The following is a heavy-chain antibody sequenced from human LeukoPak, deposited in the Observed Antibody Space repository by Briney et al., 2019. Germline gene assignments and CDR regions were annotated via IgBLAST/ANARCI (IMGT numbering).Heavy chain of an antibody. CDR2: ISHSGST. J-gene: IGHJ4*02. Sequence: PSETLSLTCAVYGGSFSGYYWSWIRQPPGKGLEWIGEISHSGSTNYNPSLKSRVTISVDTSKNQFSLKLSSVTAADTAVYYCARGPPREYCSGGSCYTNFDYWGQGTLVTVSS. V-gene: IGHV4-34*01. D-gene: IGHD2-15*01. CDR1: GGSFSGYY. CDR3: ARGPPREYCSGGSCYTNFDY.